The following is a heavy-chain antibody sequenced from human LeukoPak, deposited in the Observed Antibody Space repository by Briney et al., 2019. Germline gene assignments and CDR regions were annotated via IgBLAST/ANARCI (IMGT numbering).Heavy chain of an antibody. J-gene: IGHJ5*02. CDR3: AREVIRDNWFDP. D-gene: IGHD3-22*01. CDR1: GFTFSSYE. Sequence: GGSLRLSCAASGFTFSSYEMNWVRQAPGKGLEWVSYISSSGSTIYYAGSVEGRFTISRDDAKNSLYLQMNSLRAEDTAVYYCAREVIRDNWFDPWGQGTLVTVSS. V-gene: IGHV3-48*03. CDR2: ISSSGSTI.